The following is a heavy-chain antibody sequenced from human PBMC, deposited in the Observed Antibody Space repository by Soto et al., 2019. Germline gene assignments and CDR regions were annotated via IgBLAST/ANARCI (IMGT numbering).Heavy chain of an antibody. Sequence: SETLSLTCTISGGAIGSHYWTWIRQPAGKGLEWIGRSDGSGSTKYNPSLQSRVTMSLDTSKNQFSLRLESVTAAYTAVYYCARGQRFSDWFDPWGQGTLVTVSS. V-gene: IGHV4-4*07. CDR1: GGAIGSHY. CDR2: SDGSGST. D-gene: IGHD3-3*01. J-gene: IGHJ5*02. CDR3: ARGQRFSDWFDP.